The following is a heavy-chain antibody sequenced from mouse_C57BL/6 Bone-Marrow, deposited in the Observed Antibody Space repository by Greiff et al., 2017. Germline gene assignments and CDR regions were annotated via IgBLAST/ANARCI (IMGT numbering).Heavy chain of an antibody. J-gene: IGHJ2*01. D-gene: IGHD1-1*01. V-gene: IGHV7-3*01. Sequence: EVKLVESGGGLVQPGGSLSLSCAASGFTFTDYYMSWVRQPPGKALEWLGFIRNKANGYTTEYSASVKGRFTISRDNSQSIIYLQLNALRAEDSATYYCARWDYYGSSFLSYWGQGTTLTVSS. CDR1: GFTFTDYY. CDR2: IRNKANGYTT. CDR3: ARWDYYGSSFLSY.